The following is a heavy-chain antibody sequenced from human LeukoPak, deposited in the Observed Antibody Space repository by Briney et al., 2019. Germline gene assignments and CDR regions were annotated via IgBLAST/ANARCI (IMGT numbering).Heavy chain of an antibody. V-gene: IGHV1-24*01. D-gene: IGHD3-10*01. CDR3: ATVPPITMVRGVTYSFDY. CDR2: FDPEDGET. CDR1: GYTLTELS. J-gene: IGHJ4*02. Sequence: GSVSVSCKVSGYTLTELSMHWVRQAPGKGGEWMGGFDPEDGETIYAQKFQGRVTMTEDTSTDTAYMELSSLRSEDTAVYYCATVPPITMVRGVTYSFDYWGQGTLVTVSS.